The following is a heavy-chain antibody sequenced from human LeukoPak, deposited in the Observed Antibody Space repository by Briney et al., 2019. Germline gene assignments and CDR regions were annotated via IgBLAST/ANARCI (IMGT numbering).Heavy chain of an antibody. J-gene: IGHJ5*02. CDR1: GYTFTGYY. Sequence: ASVKVSCKASGYTFTGYYMHWVRQAPGQGLEWMGWINPNSGGTNYAQKFQGRVTMTRDTSISTAYMELSGLRFDDTAVYYCARRVRHIVVVPAANWFDPWGQGTLVTVSS. V-gene: IGHV1-2*02. D-gene: IGHD2-2*01. CDR2: INPNSGGT. CDR3: ARRVRHIVVVPAANWFDP.